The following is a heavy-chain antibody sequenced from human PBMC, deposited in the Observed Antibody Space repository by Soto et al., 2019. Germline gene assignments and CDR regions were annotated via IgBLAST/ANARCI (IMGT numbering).Heavy chain of an antibody. CDR3: ARDPSFSNASCYPRVCYYYGMDV. CDR1: GFTFSSYA. Sequence: PGGSLRLSCAASGFTFSSYAMHWVRQTPGKGLEWVAVISYDGSNKYYADSVKGRFTISRDNSKNTLYLQMNSLRPEDTAVYYCARDPSFSNASCYPRVCYYYGMDVWRQGTTVTVSS. D-gene: IGHD2-2*01. J-gene: IGHJ6*02. CDR2: ISYDGSNK. V-gene: IGHV3-30-3*01.